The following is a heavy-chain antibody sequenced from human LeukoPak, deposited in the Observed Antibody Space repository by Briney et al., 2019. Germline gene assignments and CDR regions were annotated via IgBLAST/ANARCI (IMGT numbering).Heavy chain of an antibody. CDR3: AKGTPPYYDFWSQSPYYYYYGMDV. CDR2: ISSTTNTQ. CDR1: GFTFHDYY. Sequence: GGSLRLSCAASGFTFHDYYMTWIRQPPGKGLEWISYISSTTNTQYYADSVRGRFTISRDNAQRSLYLQMNSLRAEDTAVYYCAKGTPPYYDFWSQSPYYYYYGMDVWGQGTTVTVSS. V-gene: IGHV3-11*01. D-gene: IGHD3-3*01. J-gene: IGHJ6*02.